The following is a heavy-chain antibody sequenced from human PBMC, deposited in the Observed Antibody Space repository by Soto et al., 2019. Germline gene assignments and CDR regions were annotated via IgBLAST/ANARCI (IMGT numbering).Heavy chain of an antibody. CDR3: ASAVVAARHPRHDAFDI. CDR2: IIPIFGTA. D-gene: IGHD6-6*01. V-gene: IGHV1-69*01. Sequence: QVQLVQSGAAVKKPGSSVKVSCQASGGTFSSYAISWVRQAPGQGLEWMGGIIPIFGTANYAQKFQGRVTITADESTSTAYMELSSLRSEDTAVYYCASAVVAARHPRHDAFDIWGQGTMVTVSS. CDR1: GGTFSSYA. J-gene: IGHJ3*02.